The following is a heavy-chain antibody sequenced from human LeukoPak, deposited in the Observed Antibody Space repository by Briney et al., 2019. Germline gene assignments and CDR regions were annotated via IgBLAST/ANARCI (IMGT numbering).Heavy chain of an antibody. V-gene: IGHV4-59*01. CDR1: GGSISSYY. Sequence: PSETLSLTCTVSGGSISSYYWSWIRQPPGKGLEWIGYIYYSGSTNYNPSLKSRVTISVDTSKNRFSLKLSSVTAADTAVYYCARTPNVYYYYMDVWGKGTTVTVSS. CDR2: IYYSGST. CDR3: ARTPNVYYYYMDV. J-gene: IGHJ6*03. D-gene: IGHD2-15*01.